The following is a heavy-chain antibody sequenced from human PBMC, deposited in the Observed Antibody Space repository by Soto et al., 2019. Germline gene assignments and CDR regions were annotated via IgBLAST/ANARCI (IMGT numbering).Heavy chain of an antibody. CDR1: GGSISSGGYY. D-gene: IGHD2-8*01. CDR3: ARDIESGSGSGIVLMVYAI. J-gene: IGHJ4*02. CDR2: IYYSGST. V-gene: IGHV4-31*03. Sequence: SETLSLTCTVSGGSISSGGYYWSWIRQHPGKGLEWIGYIYYSGSTYYNPSLKSRVTISVDTSKNQFSLKLSSVTAADTAVYYCARDIESGSGSGIVLMVYAIWGQGTLVTVSS.